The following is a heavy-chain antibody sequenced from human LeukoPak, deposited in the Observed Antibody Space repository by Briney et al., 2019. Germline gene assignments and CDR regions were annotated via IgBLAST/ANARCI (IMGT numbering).Heavy chain of an antibody. CDR1: GFTFSSYG. J-gene: IGHJ6*02. Sequence: GGSLRLSCAASGFTFSSYGMHWVRQAPGKGLEWVAVIWYDGSNKYYADSVKGRFTISRDNSKNTLYLQTNSLRAEDTAVYYCARDPYYYYGMDVWGQGTTVTVSS. V-gene: IGHV3-33*01. CDR3: ARDPYYYYGMDV. CDR2: IWYDGSNK.